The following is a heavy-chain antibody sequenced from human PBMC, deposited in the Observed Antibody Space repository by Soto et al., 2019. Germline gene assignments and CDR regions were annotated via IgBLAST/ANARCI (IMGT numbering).Heavy chain of an antibody. Sequence: PSETLSLTCAVYGGSFSGYYWSWIRQPPGKGLEWIGEINHSGSTNYNPSLKSRVTISVDTSKNQFSLKLSSVTAADTAVYYCASFTMIVSWGQGTLVTVSS. CDR3: ASFTMIVS. CDR1: GGSFSGYY. D-gene: IGHD3-22*01. J-gene: IGHJ5*02. CDR2: INHSGST. V-gene: IGHV4-34*01.